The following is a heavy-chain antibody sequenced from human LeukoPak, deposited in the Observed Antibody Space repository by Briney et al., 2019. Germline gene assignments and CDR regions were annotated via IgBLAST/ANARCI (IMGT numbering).Heavy chain of an antibody. CDR3: ARGYWDPAPIDY. CDR1: GGSIRNYNNY. J-gene: IGHJ4*02. Sequence: PSETLSLTCIVSGGSIRNYNNYWGWIRQPPGKGLEWIGSVYYTGSTYYNPSLQSRVTISVDTSKNQFSLKLSSVTAADTTVYYCARGYWDPAPIDYWGQGTLVTVSS. D-gene: IGHD2-8*02. CDR2: VYYTGST. V-gene: IGHV4-39*07.